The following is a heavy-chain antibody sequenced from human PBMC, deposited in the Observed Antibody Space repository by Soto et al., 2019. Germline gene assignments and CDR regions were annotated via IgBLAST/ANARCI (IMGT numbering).Heavy chain of an antibody. V-gene: IGHV4-31*03. CDR1: GGSISSGGYY. CDR2: IYYSGST. CDR3: AREQGGSSMNWFDP. J-gene: IGHJ5*02. D-gene: IGHD1-26*01. Sequence: PSETLSLTCTVSGGSISSGGYYWSWIRQHPGKGLEWIGYIYYSGSTYYNPSLKSRVTISVDTSKNQFSLKLSSVTAADTAVYYCAREQGGSSMNWFDPWGQGTLVTVSS.